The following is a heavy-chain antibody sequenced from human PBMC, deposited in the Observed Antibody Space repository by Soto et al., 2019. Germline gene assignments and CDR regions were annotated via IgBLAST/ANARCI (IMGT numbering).Heavy chain of an antibody. CDR1: GGSISSGDSY. V-gene: IGHV4-30-4*01. CDR3: SRRAPEGFDP. Sequence: SETLSLTCSVSGGSISSGDSYWSWIRQPPGKGLEWIGFIYYSGSTYYNPSLKSRVTISVDTSKNHFSLKLGSVTAADTALYYCSRRAPEGFDPWGQGTLVTVSS. J-gene: IGHJ5*02. CDR2: IYYSGST.